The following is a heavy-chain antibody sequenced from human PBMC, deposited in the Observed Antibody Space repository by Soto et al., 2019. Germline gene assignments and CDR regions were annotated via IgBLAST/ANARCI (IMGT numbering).Heavy chain of an antibody. J-gene: IGHJ6*02. D-gene: IGHD3-9*01. CDR2: IYYSGST. Sequence: PSETLSLTCTVSGGCISSSSYYWGWIRQPPGKGLEWIGSIYYSGSTYYNPSLKSRVTISVDTSKNQFSLKLSSVTAADTAVYYCARWGVGYDILTGYYREAIYGMDVWGQGTTVTVSS. V-gene: IGHV4-39*01. CDR3: ARWGVGYDILTGYYREAIYGMDV. CDR1: GGCISSSSYY.